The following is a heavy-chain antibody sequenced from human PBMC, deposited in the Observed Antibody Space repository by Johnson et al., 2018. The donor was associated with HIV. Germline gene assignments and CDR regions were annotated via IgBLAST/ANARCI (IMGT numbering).Heavy chain of an antibody. D-gene: IGHD3-22*01. J-gene: IGHJ3*02. V-gene: IGHV3-23*04. CDR2: ISGSGNST. CDR3: ARGVRDSSGYPFAFDI. CDR1: GFTFSSYG. Sequence: VQLVESGGGLVQPGGSLRLSCAASGFTFSSYGMSWVRQAPGKGLEWVSAISGSGNSTYYADSVKGRFTISRDNSKNTLYLQMNSLRAEDTAVYYCARGVRDSSGYPFAFDIWGQGTIVSVSS.